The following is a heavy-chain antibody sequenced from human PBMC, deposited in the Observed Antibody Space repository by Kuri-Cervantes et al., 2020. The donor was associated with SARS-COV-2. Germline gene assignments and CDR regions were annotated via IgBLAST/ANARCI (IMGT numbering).Heavy chain of an antibody. J-gene: IGHJ4*02. D-gene: IGHD1-26*01. CDR2: IYHSGST. CDR1: GGSISSGGYS. CDR3: ARVNPGSYLPFDY. Sequence: SETLSLTCAVSGGSISSGGYSWSWIRQPPGKGLEWIGYIYHSGSTYYNPSLKSRVHISVDRSKNQFSLKLRSVTAADRAVYYCARVNPGSYLPFDYWGQGTLVTVYS. V-gene: IGHV4-30-2*01.